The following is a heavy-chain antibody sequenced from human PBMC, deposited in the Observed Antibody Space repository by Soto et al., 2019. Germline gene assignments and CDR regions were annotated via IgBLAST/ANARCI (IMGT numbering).Heavy chain of an antibody. CDR1: GYTFTSYG. D-gene: IGHD6-19*01. CDR3: ARDVAVAGTPYYFDY. Sequence: GASVKVSCKASGYTFTSYGISWVRQAPGQGLEWMGWISAYNGNTNYAQKLQGRVTMTTDTSTSTAYMELRSLRSDDTAMYYCARDVAVAGTPYYFDYWGQGTLVTVSS. CDR2: ISAYNGNT. V-gene: IGHV1-18*04. J-gene: IGHJ4*02.